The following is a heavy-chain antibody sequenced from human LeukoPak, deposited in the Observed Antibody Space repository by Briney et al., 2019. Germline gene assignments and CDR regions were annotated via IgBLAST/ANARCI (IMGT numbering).Heavy chain of an antibody. D-gene: IGHD2-15*01. V-gene: IGHV1-2*02. CDR3: ARGLGYCSGGSCYLYY. CDR2: INSNSGGT. CDR1: GYTFTGYY. J-gene: IGHJ4*02. Sequence: ASVKVSCKASGYTFTGYYMHWVRQAPGQGLEWMGWINSNSGGTNYAQKFQGRVTMTRDTSISTAYMELSRLRSDDTAVYYCARGLGYCSGGSCYLYYWGQGTLVTVSS.